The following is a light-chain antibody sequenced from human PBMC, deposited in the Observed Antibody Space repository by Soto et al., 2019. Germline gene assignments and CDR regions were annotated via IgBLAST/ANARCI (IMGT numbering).Light chain of an antibody. Sequence: EIVLTQSPGTLSLSPGERATLSCRASQSVSSSYLAWYQQKPGQAPRLLIHGASSRATGIADRFSGSGSGTDFTLTISRLEPEYFAVYYCQQYGSSPLYTFGQGTKLEI. J-gene: IGKJ2*01. V-gene: IGKV3-20*01. CDR2: GAS. CDR1: QSVSSSY. CDR3: QQYGSSPLYT.